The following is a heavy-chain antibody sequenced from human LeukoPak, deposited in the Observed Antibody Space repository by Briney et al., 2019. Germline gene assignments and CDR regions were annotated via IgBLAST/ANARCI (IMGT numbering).Heavy chain of an antibody. CDR1: GFTFGSHG. CDR2: IFGSGGSP. J-gene: IGHJ4*02. Sequence: GGSLRLSCEASGFTFGSHGMYWVRQVPGKGLEWVAGIFGSGGSPHYADSVKGRFTISRDNSRNTVYLQINSLRADDTAVYYCGKTTVGYSSGQKPAWPVDYWGQGTLVTVSS. V-gene: IGHV3-23*01. D-gene: IGHD5-18*01. CDR3: GKTTVGYSSGQKPAWPVDY.